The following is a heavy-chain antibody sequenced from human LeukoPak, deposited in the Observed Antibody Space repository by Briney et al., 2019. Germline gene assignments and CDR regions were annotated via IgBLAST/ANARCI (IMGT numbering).Heavy chain of an antibody. V-gene: IGHV3-23*01. CDR3: AKDLGRIQLWLPFDY. J-gene: IGHJ4*02. Sequence: PGGSLRLSCAASGFIFSNYWMSWVRQAPGKGLEWVSGIGTSTTYYADSVKGRFTISRDNSKNTMYLQMNSLGAEDTAVYYCAKDLGRIQLWLPFDYWGQGTLVTVSS. CDR1: GFIFSNYW. CDR2: IGTSTT. D-gene: IGHD5-18*01.